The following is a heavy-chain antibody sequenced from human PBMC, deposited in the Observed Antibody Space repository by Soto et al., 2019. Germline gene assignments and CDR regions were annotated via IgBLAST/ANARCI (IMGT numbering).Heavy chain of an antibody. CDR1: GYTFSTYW. J-gene: IGHJ6*02. Sequence: PGESLKISCKGSGYTFSTYWIGWVRQMPGKGLEWMAIMHPSDSYPRYSPSFQGQVTISADKSISTAYLQWTSLKASDTAMYYCAAAELYYNGMDVWGQGTTVTVSS. CDR3: AAAELYYNGMDV. CDR2: MHPSDSYP. V-gene: IGHV5-51*01. D-gene: IGHD1-7*01.